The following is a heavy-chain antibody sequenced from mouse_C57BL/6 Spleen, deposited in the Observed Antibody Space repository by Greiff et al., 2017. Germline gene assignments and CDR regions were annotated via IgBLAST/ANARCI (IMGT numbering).Heavy chain of an antibody. V-gene: IGHV1-76*01. D-gene: IGHD2-1*01. Sequence: QVQLQQSGAELVRPGASVKLSCKASGYTFTDYYINWVKQRPGQGLEWIARIYPGSGNTYYNEKFKGKATLTAEKSSSTAYMQLSSLTSEDSAVYSCARSSDGTRPDDYAMDYWGQGTSVTVSS. J-gene: IGHJ4*01. CDR2: IYPGSGNT. CDR1: GYTFTDYY. CDR3: ARSSDGTRPDDYAMDY.